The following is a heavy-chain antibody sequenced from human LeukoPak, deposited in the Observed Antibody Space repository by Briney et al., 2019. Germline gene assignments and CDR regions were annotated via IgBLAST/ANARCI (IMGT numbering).Heavy chain of an antibody. J-gene: IGHJ4*02. CDR2: IKSDGSST. Sequence: DGSVRLSCAASGCTFSTYWMHWVRQAPAKGLVGVSRIKSDGSSTSYADSVKARFTISRDNARNTLFLQMNSLRAEDTAVYYCARYYYDSSRGAYWGQGTLVTVSS. CDR1: GCTFSTYW. CDR3: ARYYYDSSRGAY. V-gene: IGHV3-74*01. D-gene: IGHD3-22*01.